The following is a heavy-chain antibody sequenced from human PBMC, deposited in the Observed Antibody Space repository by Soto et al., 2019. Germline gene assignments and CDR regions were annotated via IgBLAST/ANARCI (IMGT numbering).Heavy chain of an antibody. J-gene: IGHJ4*02. D-gene: IGHD6-13*01. Sequence: GESLKISCNGSGYSFTSYWIGWVRQMPGKGLEWMGIIYPGDSDTRYSPSFQGQVTISADKSISTAYLQWSSLKASDTAMYYCARRASSSWDTPFDYWDQGTLVTVSS. CDR1: GYSFTSYW. V-gene: IGHV5-51*01. CDR2: IYPGDSDT. CDR3: ARRASSSWDTPFDY.